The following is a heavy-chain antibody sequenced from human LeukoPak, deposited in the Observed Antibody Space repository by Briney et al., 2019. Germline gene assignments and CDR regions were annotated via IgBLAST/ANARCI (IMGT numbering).Heavy chain of an antibody. J-gene: IGHJ4*02. V-gene: IGHV4-34*01. CDR2: INHSGST. CDR1: GVSFSGYY. Sequence: KASETLSLTCAVYGVSFSGYYWSWIRQPPGKGLEWIGEINHSGSTNYNPSLKSRVTISVDTSKNQFSLKLSSVTAADTAVYYCARGGRFRSAGSVGYWGQGTLVTVSS. D-gene: IGHD5/OR15-5a*01. CDR3: ARGGRFRSAGSVGY.